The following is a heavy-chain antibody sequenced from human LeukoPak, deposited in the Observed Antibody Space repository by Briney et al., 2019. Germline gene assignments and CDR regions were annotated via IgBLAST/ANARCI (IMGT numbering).Heavy chain of an antibody. CDR3: AKARNAYNWNPFDR. CDR2: ISYDGSNK. Sequence: PGGSLRLSCAGSAFTFSNYGMHWVRQAPGKGLEWVALISYDGSNKYYADSVKGRFTISRDNSKNTLYLQMNSLRAEDTAVYYCAKARNAYNWNPFDRWGQGTPVTVSS. J-gene: IGHJ4*02. D-gene: IGHD1-20*01. V-gene: IGHV3-30*18. CDR1: AFTFSNYG.